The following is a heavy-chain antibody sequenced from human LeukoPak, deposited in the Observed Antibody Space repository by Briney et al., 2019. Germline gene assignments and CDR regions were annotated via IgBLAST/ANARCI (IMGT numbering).Heavy chain of an antibody. CDR3: AKDLASVYDAFNV. CDR2: ISGDGGRT. CDR1: GFTFGDYA. J-gene: IGHJ3*01. Sequence: GGSLRLSCAASGFTFGDYAMNWVRQTPGLGLEWVSLISGDGGRTFYADSVKGRFTISRDNSKDSLYLQMNSMTTEDTALYYCAKDLASVYDAFNVWGQGTMVTVSS. V-gene: IGHV3-43*02.